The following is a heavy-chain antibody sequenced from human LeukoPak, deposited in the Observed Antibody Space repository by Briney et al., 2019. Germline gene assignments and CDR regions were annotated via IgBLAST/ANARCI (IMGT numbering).Heavy chain of an antibody. J-gene: IGHJ4*02. CDR1: GFTFSNAY. CDR3: TTDAGYTSRWYNY. V-gene: IGHV3-15*01. Sequence: GGSLRLSCATSGFTFSNAYMCWVRQAPGKGLEWVGRIKSKLDGGAIDYGAPVKGRFTISRDDSGNTLYLQMNSLKTEDTAVYYCTTDAGYTSRWYNYWGQGTLVTVSS. CDR2: IKSKLDGGAI. D-gene: IGHD6-13*01.